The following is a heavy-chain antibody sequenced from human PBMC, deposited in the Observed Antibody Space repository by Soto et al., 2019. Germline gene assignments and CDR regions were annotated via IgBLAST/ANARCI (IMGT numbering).Heavy chain of an antibody. J-gene: IGHJ4*02. V-gene: IGHV4-59*01. D-gene: IGHD1-1*01. CDR3: ARGKGNHKD. Sequence: SETLSLTCTVSGVTLSGYYWSWIRQTPGKTLEWIGCIYFNGTTNYNPSLKSRVTISLDMSKNQFSLKLRSVTATDTAVYHCARGKGNHKDWGRGTLLTVSS. CDR2: IYFNGTT. CDR1: GVTLSGYY.